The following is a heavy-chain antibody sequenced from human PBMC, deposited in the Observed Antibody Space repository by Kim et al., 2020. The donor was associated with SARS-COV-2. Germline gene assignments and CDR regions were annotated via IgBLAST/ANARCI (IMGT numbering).Heavy chain of an antibody. J-gene: IGHJ6*02. D-gene: IGHD1-26*01. CDR3: ARDRGSYYYYGMDV. Sequence: SETLSLTCAVYGVSFSGYYWSWIRQPPGKGLEWIGEINHSGSTNYNPSLKSRVTISVDTSKNQFSLKLSSVTAADTAVYYCARDRGSYYYYGMDVWGQGTTVTVSS. CDR1: GVSFSGYY. CDR2: INHSGST. V-gene: IGHV4-34*01.